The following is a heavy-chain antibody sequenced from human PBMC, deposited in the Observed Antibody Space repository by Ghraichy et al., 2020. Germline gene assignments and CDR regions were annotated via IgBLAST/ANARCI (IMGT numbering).Heavy chain of an antibody. J-gene: IGHJ4*02. V-gene: IGHV3-21*01. Sequence: GGSLRLSCAASGFTFSSYSMNWVRQAPGKGLEWVSSISSSTSYIYYADSVKGRFTISRDNAKNTLYLQMNSLKAEDTAVYYCAREWYYDSSDYYLPDYWGQGTLVTVSS. CDR3: AREWYYDSSDYYLPDY. CDR1: GFTFSSYS. CDR2: ISSSTSYI. D-gene: IGHD3-22*01.